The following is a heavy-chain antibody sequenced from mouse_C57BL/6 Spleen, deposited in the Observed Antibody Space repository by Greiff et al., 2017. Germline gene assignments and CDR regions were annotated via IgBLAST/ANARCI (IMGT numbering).Heavy chain of an antibody. D-gene: IGHD2-2*01. CDR3: ARWTMVTTGYFDY. CDR2: IDPSDSYT. Sequence: QVQLQQPGAELVMPGASVKLSCKASGYTFTSYWMHWVKQRPGQGLEWIGEIDPSDSYTNYNQKFKGKSTLTVDKSSSTAYMQLSSLTSEDSAVYYCARWTMVTTGYFDYWGQGTTLTVSS. J-gene: IGHJ2*01. CDR1: GYTFTSYW. V-gene: IGHV1-69*01.